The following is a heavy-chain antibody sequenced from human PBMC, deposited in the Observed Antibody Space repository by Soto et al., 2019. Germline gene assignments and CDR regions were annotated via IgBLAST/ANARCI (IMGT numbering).Heavy chain of an antibody. V-gene: IGHV3-66*01. CDR2: LYSGGST. Sequence: PGGSLRLSCAASGFTVSSRYMSWVRQAPGKGLEWVSVLYSGGSTYYADSVKARFIISRDNSKNTLHLQMNSLRAEDTAVYYCAKEPVTYYYDSSGYYPLYYFDYWGQGTLVTVSS. CDR3: AKEPVTYYYDSSGYYPLYYFDY. D-gene: IGHD3-22*01. J-gene: IGHJ4*02. CDR1: GFTVSSRY.